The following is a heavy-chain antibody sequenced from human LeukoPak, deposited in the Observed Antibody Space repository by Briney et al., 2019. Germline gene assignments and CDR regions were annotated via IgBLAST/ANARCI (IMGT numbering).Heavy chain of an antibody. V-gene: IGHV3-23*01. CDR3: ARWFQADALDV. J-gene: IGHJ3*01. Sequence: PGGSLRLSCAASGFTFSSYAMNWARQAPGKGLEWVSRISGSGGYTFSADSVKGRFTISRDNSRNTLYLQMNTLRVDDTAVYYCARWFQADALDVWGQGTMVTVSS. CDR2: ISGSGGYT. D-gene: IGHD3-10*01. CDR1: GFTFSSYA.